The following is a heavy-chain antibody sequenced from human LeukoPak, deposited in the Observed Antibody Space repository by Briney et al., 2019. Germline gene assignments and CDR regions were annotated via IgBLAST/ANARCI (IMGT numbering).Heavy chain of an antibody. Sequence: PSETLSLTCTVSGGSISSSTYYWAWIRQPPGKGLEWIGSIYYSGSTYYNPSLKSRVTISVDTSKNQFSLKLSSVTAADTAVYYCARTYCGGDCHIDYWGQGTLVTVSS. V-gene: IGHV4-39*07. CDR2: IYYSGST. J-gene: IGHJ4*02. CDR1: GGSISSSTYY. D-gene: IGHD2-21*02. CDR3: ARTYCGGDCHIDY.